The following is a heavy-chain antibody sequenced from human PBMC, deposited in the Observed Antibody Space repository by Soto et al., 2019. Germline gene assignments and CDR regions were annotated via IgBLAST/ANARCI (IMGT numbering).Heavy chain of an antibody. CDR2: IRSKANSYAT. CDR1: GFTFSGSA. D-gene: IGHD3-10*01. Sequence: GGSLRLSCAASGFTFSGSAMHWVRQASGKGLEWVGRIRSKANSYATAYAASVKGRFTISRDDSKNTAYLQMNSLKTEDTAVYYCTRSPLVRGVKEAFDIWGQGTMVTVAS. CDR3: TRSPLVRGVKEAFDI. V-gene: IGHV3-73*01. J-gene: IGHJ3*02.